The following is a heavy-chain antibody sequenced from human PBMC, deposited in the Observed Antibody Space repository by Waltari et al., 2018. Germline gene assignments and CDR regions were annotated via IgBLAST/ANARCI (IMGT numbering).Heavy chain of an antibody. J-gene: IGHJ4*02. D-gene: IGHD3-16*02. CDR2: SNAGNGNT. CDR1: GYTFTSYA. V-gene: IGHV1-3*01. Sequence: QVQLVQSGAEVKKPGASVKVSCKASGYTFTSYAMHWVRQAPGQRLEWMGWSNAGNGNTKYSQKFQGRVTITRDTSASTAYMELSSLRSEDTAVYYCARVIDDYVWGSYRYWGQGTLVTVSS. CDR3: ARVIDDYVWGSYRY.